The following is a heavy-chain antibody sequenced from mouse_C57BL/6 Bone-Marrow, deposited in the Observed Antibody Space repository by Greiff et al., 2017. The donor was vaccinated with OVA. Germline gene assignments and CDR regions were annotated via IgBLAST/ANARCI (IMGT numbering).Heavy chain of an antibody. Sequence: EVKLQESGAELVKPGASVKLSCTASGFNIKDYYMHWVKQRTEQGLEWIGRIDPEDGETKYAPKFKGKATITADTSSNTAYLQLSSLTSEDTAVYYCARKGGSGYVDYAMDYWGQGTSVTVSS. CDR3: ARKGGSGYVDYAMDY. CDR1: GFNIKDYY. V-gene: IGHV14-2*01. D-gene: IGHD3-2*02. CDR2: IDPEDGET. J-gene: IGHJ4*01.